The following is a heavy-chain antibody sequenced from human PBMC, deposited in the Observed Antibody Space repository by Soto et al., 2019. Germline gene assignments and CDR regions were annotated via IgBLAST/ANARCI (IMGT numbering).Heavy chain of an antibody. CDR2: ISYDGSNK. CDR1: GFTFSSYA. CDR3: AGDLTGRKGGGY. D-gene: IGHD1-20*01. Sequence: QVQLVESGGGVVQPGRSLRLSCAASGFTFSSYAMHWVRQAPGKGLEWVAVISYDGSNKYYADSVKGRFTISRDNSKNTQYLQMSSLGAEDTAVYYCAGDLTGRKGGGYWGQGTLVTVSS. V-gene: IGHV3-30-3*01. J-gene: IGHJ4*02.